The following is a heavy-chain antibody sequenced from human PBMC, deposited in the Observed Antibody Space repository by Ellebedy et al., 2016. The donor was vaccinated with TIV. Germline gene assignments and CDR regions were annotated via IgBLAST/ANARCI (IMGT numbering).Heavy chain of an antibody. D-gene: IGHD3-9*01. J-gene: IGHJ4*02. V-gene: IGHV3-23*01. CDR1: GFTFSSYA. CDR3: TKGFYWD. CDR2: ISGSGVST. Sequence: GESLKISCAASGFTFSSYAMSWVRQAPGKGLEWVSAISGSGVSTYYADSVKGRFTISRDNSKNTLYLQMNSLKTEDTAVYYCTKGFYWDWGQGTLVTVAS.